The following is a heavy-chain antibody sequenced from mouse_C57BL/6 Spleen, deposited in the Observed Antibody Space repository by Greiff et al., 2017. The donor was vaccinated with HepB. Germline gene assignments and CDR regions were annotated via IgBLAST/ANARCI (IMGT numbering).Heavy chain of an antibody. V-gene: IGHV14-4*01. J-gene: IGHJ4*01. CDR1: GFNIKDDY. CDR2: IDPENGDT. CDR3: TVYGSSYYAMDY. D-gene: IGHD1-1*01. Sequence: VQLKQSGAELVRPGASVKLSCTASGFNIKDDYMHWVKQRPEQGLEWIGWIDPENGDTEYASKFQGKATITADTSSNTAYLQLSSLTSEDTAVYYCTVYGSSYYAMDYWGQGTSVTVSS.